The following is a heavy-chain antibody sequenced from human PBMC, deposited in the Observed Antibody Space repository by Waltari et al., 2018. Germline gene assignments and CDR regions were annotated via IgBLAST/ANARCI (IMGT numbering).Heavy chain of an antibody. D-gene: IGHD4-17*01. Sequence: QVQLQESGPGLVKPSETLSLTCAVSGYSISSGYYWGWIRQPPGKGLEWIGSIYHSGSTYYNPSLKSRVTISVDTSKNQFSLKLSSVTAADTAVYYCARQHRGPMTTVTTYAFDIWGQGTMVTVSS. CDR1: GYSISSGYY. CDR2: IYHSGST. J-gene: IGHJ3*02. CDR3: ARQHRGPMTTVTTYAFDI. V-gene: IGHV4-38-2*01.